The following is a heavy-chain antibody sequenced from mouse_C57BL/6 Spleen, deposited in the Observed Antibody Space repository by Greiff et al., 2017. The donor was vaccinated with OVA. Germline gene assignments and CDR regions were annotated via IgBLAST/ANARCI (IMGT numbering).Heavy chain of an antibody. CDR2: INPGSGGT. J-gene: IGHJ2*01. Sequence: VQLQQSGAELVRPGTSVKVSCKASGYAFTNYLIEWVKQRPGQGLEWIGVINPGSGGTNYNEKFKGKATLTADKSSSTAYMQLSSLTSEDSAVYFCARRGSYVDYWGQGTTLTVSS. CDR3: ARRGSYVDY. V-gene: IGHV1-54*01. CDR1: GYAFTNYL.